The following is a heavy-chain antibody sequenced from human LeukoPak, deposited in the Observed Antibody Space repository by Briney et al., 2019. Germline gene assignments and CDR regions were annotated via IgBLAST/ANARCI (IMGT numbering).Heavy chain of an antibody. D-gene: IGHD1-7*01. Sequence: SQTLSLTCTVSGGSISSGDYYWSWIRQPPGTGLEWIGYIYYSGSTYYNPSLKSRVTISVDTSKNQFSLKLSSVTAADTAVYYCARGRITGTAFDYWGQGTLVTVSS. CDR1: GGSISSGDYY. V-gene: IGHV4-30-4*01. CDR2: IYYSGST. CDR3: ARGRITGTAFDY. J-gene: IGHJ4*02.